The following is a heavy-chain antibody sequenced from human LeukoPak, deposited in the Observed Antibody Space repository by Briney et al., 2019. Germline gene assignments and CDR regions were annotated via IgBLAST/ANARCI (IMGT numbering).Heavy chain of an antibody. Sequence: PGGSLRLSCAASGFTFSSYAMTWVRQAPDKGLEWVSAISGSDGSTYYADSVKGRFTISRDDSQNTLYLQMSSLRAEDTAVYYCAKVETSGGANCYALDYWGQGTLVTVSS. CDR1: GFTFSSYA. J-gene: IGHJ4*02. CDR3: AKVETSGGANCYALDY. V-gene: IGHV3-23*01. CDR2: ISGSDGST. D-gene: IGHD2-2*01.